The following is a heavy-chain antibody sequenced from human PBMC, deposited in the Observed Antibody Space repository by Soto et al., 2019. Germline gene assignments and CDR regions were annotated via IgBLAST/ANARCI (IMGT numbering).Heavy chain of an antibody. CDR1: GFTFSSYA. J-gene: IGHJ4*02. CDR2: ISGSAVST. V-gene: IGHV3-23*01. Sequence: GGSLRLSCAASGFTFSSYAMSWVRQAPGKGLEWVSGISGSAVSTYYVDSVKGRLTISRDNPKNTLYLQMNSLRAEDTAVYYCAKGIRDSYGSGSYLDYWGLGTLVTVSS. CDR3: AKGIRDSYGSGSYLDY. D-gene: IGHD3-10*01.